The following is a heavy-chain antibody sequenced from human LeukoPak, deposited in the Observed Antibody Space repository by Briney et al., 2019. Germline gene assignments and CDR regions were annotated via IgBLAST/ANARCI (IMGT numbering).Heavy chain of an antibody. D-gene: IGHD2/OR15-2a*01. CDR1: GFPFDDKA. CDR3: ARGEYGYYFEY. V-gene: IGHV3-9*01. J-gene: IGHJ4*02. CDR2: ISRNSDST. Sequence: GGSLRLSCAASGFPFDDKAMHWVRQAPGKGLEWVAGISRNSDSTGYADSVKGRFTISRDNAKNSLYLQLNSLRAEDTAVYFCARGEYGYYFEYWGQGTLVTVSS.